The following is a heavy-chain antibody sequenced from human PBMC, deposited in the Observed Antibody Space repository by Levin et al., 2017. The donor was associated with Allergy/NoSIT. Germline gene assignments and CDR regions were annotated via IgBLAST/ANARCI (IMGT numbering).Heavy chain of an antibody. CDR3: ARDRSSEYFDL. V-gene: IGHV3-11*06. J-gene: IGHJ4*02. CDR2: ISSANYYT. CDR1: GFTFSDYY. Sequence: NAGGSLRLSCVASGFTFSDYYMSWIRQAPGKGLEWLSYISSANYYTNYADSVRGRFTISRDNARSSLYLEMNSLRDEDTAVYYCARDRSSEYFDLWGQRTLVTVSS.